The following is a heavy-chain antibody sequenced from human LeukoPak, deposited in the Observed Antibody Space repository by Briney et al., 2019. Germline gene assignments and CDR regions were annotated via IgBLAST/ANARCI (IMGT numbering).Heavy chain of an antibody. J-gene: IGHJ5*02. Sequence: SGGSLRLSCAASGFTFSSYWMHWVRQAPGKGLVWVSRINSDGSSASYADSVKGRFTISRDNAKNTLYLQMNSLGAEDTAVYYCARAPPTVVTNWFDPWGQGTLVTVSS. V-gene: IGHV3-74*01. CDR3: ARAPPTVVTNWFDP. CDR2: INSDGSSA. CDR1: GFTFSSYW. D-gene: IGHD4-23*01.